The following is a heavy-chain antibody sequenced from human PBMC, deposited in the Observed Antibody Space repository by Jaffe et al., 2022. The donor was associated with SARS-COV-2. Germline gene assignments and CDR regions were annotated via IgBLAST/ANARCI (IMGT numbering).Heavy chain of an antibody. Sequence: EVQLVESGGGLVQPGGSLRLSCAASGFTFSDYAMNWVRQAPGKGLEWVSFISGTAGSTFYADSVKGRFTISRDISKNTLYLQMTSLRAGDTAVYYCAILTGTVTDYWGQGTLVTVSS. CDR2: ISGTAGST. CDR3: AILTGTVTDY. CDR1: GFTFSDYA. D-gene: IGHD1-1*01. J-gene: IGHJ4*02. V-gene: IGHV3-23*04.